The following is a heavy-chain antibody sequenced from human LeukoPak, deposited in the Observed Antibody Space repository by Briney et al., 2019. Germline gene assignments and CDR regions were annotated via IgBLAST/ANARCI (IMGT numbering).Heavy chain of an antibody. J-gene: IGHJ4*02. CDR1: GFTFSSYW. CDR2: IFQGGGEI. V-gene: IGHV3-23*03. Sequence: GGSLRLSCAASGFTFSSYWMSWVRQPPGKGLEWVSSIFQGGGEIHYADSVRGRFTISRDNSRSTLFLQMNSLRVEDTAIYYCATYRQVLLPFESWGQGTLVTVSS. D-gene: IGHD5-18*01. CDR3: ATYRQVLLPFES.